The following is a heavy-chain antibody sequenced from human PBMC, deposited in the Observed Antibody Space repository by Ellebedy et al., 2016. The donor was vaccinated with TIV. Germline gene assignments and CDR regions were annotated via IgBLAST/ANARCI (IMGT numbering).Heavy chain of an antibody. V-gene: IGHV3-21*01. CDR1: GFTFSSYT. Sequence: GESLKISCAASGFTFSSYTLNWVRQAPGKGLEWVSSISTSSSYIYYADSVKGRFTISRDNAKNSLVLQMTSLRAEDTAVYYCARKVPAPTTVPPNWYFDLWGRGTLVIVSS. J-gene: IGHJ2*01. CDR2: ISTSSSYI. D-gene: IGHD4-17*01. CDR3: ARKVPAPTTVPPNWYFDL.